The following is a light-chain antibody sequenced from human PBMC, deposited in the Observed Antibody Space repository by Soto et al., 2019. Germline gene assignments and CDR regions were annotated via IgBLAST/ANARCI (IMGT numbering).Light chain of an antibody. CDR1: SSDVGGYNY. V-gene: IGLV2-14*01. J-gene: IGLJ2*01. CDR2: DVS. CDR3: SAYTSSSTRDVV. Sequence: QSVLTQPASVSGSPGQSITISCTGTSSDVGGYNYVSWYQQPPGKAPKLMIYDVSNRPSGVSNRFSGSKSGNTASLTISGLQAEDEADYYCSAYTSSSTRDVVFGGGTKLTVL.